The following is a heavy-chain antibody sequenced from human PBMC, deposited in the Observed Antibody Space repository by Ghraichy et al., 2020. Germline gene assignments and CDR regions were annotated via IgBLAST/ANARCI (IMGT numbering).Heavy chain of an antibody. CDR3: ARDRKVLGGIYYGSGSLLDY. V-gene: IGHV1-18*04. D-gene: IGHD3-10*01. J-gene: IGHJ4*02. Sequence: ASVKVSCKASGYTFTSHGISWVRQAPGQGLEWMGWISGYNGNIYYAQKLQGRVTMTTDTSTSTAYMEMRSLRSDDTAVYYCARDRKVLGGIYYGSGSLLDYWGQGTLVTVSS. CDR1: GYTFTSHG. CDR2: ISGYNGNI.